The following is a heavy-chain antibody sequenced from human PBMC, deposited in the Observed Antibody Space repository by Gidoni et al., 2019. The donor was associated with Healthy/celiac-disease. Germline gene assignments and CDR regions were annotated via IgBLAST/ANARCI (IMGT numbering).Heavy chain of an antibody. J-gene: IGHJ6*02. V-gene: IGHV1-69*01. CDR3: ARGGDCSSTSCYLVHYYYYGMDV. CDR2: IIPIVGTA. CDR1: GGTFRIYA. D-gene: IGHD2-2*01. Sequence: QVQLLQSGAEVKKPGSSLKVSCKASGGTFRIYAISLVRQAPGQGLEWMGGIIPIVGTANYAQKFQGRVTITADESTSTAYMELSSLRSEDTAVYYCARGGDCSSTSCYLVHYYYYGMDVWGQGTTVTVSS.